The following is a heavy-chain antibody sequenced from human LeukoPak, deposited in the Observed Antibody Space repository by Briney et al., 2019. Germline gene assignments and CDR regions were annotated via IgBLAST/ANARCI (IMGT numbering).Heavy chain of an antibody. J-gene: IGHJ4*02. CDR3: AREVKGSSSLFDY. CDR1: GGSISSGGYY. Sequence: SETLSLTCTVPGGSISSGGYYWSWIRQPPGKGLEWIGYIYHSGSTYYNPSLKSRVTISVDRSKNQFSLKLSSVTAADTAVYYCAREVKGSSSLFDYWGQGTLVTVSS. V-gene: IGHV4-30-2*01. D-gene: IGHD6-6*01. CDR2: IYHSGST.